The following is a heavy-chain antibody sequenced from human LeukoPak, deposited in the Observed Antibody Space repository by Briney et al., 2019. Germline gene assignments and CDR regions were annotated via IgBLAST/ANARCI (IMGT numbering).Heavy chain of an antibody. CDR2: IEIYSGNT. V-gene: IGHV3-48*01. J-gene: IGHJ4*02. D-gene: IGHD5-24*01. CDR1: GFTFSDYS. CDR3: ARDYKYAFDN. Sequence: GGSVRLSCPASGFTFSDYSMNWVRQAPGKGLEWISYIEIYSGNTNYAHSVKGRFTISGDKAKNSLYLQMNSLRVEDTAVYYCARDYKYAFDNWGQGTLVTVSS.